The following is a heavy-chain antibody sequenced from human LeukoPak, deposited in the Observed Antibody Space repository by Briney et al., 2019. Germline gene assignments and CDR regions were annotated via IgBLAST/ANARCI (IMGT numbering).Heavy chain of an antibody. V-gene: IGHV1-2*02. D-gene: IGHD3-10*01. CDR1: GYTFTDYY. CDR3: VTDGGGSGSYFNDFWFDP. CDR2: INPNSGGT. Sequence: GASVKVSCKAAGYTFTDYYMHWVRQAPGQGLEWMGWINPNSGGTNYAQKFQGRVTMTRDTSISTAYMELSRLRSDDTAVYYCVTDGGGSGSYFNDFWFDPWGQGTLVTGSS. J-gene: IGHJ5*02.